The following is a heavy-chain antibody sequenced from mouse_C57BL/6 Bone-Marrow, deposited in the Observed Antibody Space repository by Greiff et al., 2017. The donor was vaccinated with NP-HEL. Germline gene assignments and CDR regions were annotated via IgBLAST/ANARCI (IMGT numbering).Heavy chain of an antibody. Sequence: QVQLQQSGAELVRPGTSVKVSCKASGYAFTNYLIEWVKQRPGQGLEWIGVINPGSGGTNYNEKFKGKATLTADKSSSTAYMQLGSLTAEDSAVYFCARGYGSSYAWFAYWGQGTLVTVSA. CDR3: ARGYGSSYAWFAY. CDR2: INPGSGGT. D-gene: IGHD1-1*01. CDR1: GYAFTNYL. J-gene: IGHJ3*01. V-gene: IGHV1-54*01.